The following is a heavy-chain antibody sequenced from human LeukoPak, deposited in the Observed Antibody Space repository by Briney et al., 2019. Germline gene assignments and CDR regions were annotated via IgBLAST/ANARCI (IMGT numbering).Heavy chain of an antibody. CDR2: IYYSGST. D-gene: IGHD3-10*01. Sequence: SETLSLTCTVSGGSISSGGYYWSWIRQHPGKGLEWIGYIYYSGSTYYNPSLKSRVTISVDTSKNQFSLKLSSVTAADTAVYYCARRRFGELFATGWFDPWGQGTLVTVSS. CDR3: ARRRFGELFATGWFDP. V-gene: IGHV4-31*03. J-gene: IGHJ5*02. CDR1: GGSISSGGYY.